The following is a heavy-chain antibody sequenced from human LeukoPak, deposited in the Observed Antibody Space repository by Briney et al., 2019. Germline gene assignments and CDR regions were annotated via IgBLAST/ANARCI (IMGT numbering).Heavy chain of an antibody. CDR1: GGSISSYY. CDR2: IYYSGST. D-gene: IGHD3-10*01. CDR3: AGPGVGYFDY. J-gene: IGHJ4*02. V-gene: IGHV4-59*01. Sequence: SETLSLTCTVSGGSISSYYWSWIRQPPGKGLEWIGYIYYSGSTNYNPSLKSRVTISVDTSKNQFSLKLSSVTAADTAVYYCAGPGVGYFDYWGQGTLVTVSS.